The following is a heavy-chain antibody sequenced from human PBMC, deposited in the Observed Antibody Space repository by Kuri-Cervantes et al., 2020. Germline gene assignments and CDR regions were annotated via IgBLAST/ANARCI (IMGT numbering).Heavy chain of an antibody. CDR3: AKGGSITIFGVVIA. D-gene: IGHD3-3*01. Sequence: GESLKISCAASGFTFSSYSMNWVRQAPGKGLEWVSSISSSSSYIYYADSVKGRFTISRDNAKNSLYLQMNSLRAEDTAVYYCAKGGSITIFGVVIAWGQGTLVTVSS. CDR1: GFTFSSYS. CDR2: ISSSSSYI. J-gene: IGHJ5*02. V-gene: IGHV3-21*04.